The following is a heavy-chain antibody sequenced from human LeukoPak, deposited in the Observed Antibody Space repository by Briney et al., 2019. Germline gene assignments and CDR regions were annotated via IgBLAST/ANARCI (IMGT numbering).Heavy chain of an antibody. J-gene: IGHJ2*01. CDR3: AKARTYWYFDL. V-gene: IGHV3-23*01. CDR2: ISGGGGGT. CDR1: GFTFSTYA. Sequence: GGSLRLSCAASGFTFSTYAMNSVRQAPGKGLEWVSSISGGGGGTYYADSVKGRFTISRDNSENTLHLQMNSLRAEDTAVYYCAKARTYWYFDLWGCGALVTVSS.